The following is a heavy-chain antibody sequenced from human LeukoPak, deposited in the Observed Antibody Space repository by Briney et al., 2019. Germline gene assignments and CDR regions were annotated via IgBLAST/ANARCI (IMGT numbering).Heavy chain of an antibody. J-gene: IGHJ4*02. CDR2: ITRSSSAK. Sequence: GGSLRLSCVASGFTFSSYSMNWVRQAPGKGLEWVSCITRSSSAKFYADSVKGRFTISRDNAENLLYLQMNSLRAEDTAVYYCTRDQEGSDYWGEGPLV. CDR1: GFTFSSYS. V-gene: IGHV3-48*01. CDR3: TRDQEGSDY.